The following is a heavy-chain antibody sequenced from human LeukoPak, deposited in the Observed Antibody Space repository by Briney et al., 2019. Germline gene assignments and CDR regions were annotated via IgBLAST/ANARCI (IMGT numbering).Heavy chain of an antibody. J-gene: IGHJ4*02. Sequence: GGSLRLSCAASGFNFASNWMHWVRQTPGKGLEWVSYISSSSLSIYYADSVKGRFTISRDNARNSLYLQMNSLRAEDTAVYYCARDATPTQLWFRGSFDYWGQGTLVTVSS. CDR1: GFNFASNW. V-gene: IGHV3-48*01. CDR3: ARDATPTQLWFRGSFDY. D-gene: IGHD5-18*01. CDR2: ISSSSLSI.